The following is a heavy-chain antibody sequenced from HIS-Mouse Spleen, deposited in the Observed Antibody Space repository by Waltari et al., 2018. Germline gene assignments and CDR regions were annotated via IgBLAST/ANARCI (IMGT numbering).Heavy chain of an antibody. V-gene: IGHV1-2*02. D-gene: IGHD2-15*01. CDR3: ARVPVGYCSGGSCYSHAFDI. Sequence: QVQLVQSGAEVKKPGASVKVSCKASGYTFTGYYMHRVRQAPGQGLECMGWSNPNSGGTNYAQKFQGRVTMTRDTSISTAYMELSRLRSDDTAVYYCARVPVGYCSGGSCYSHAFDIWGQGTMVTVSS. J-gene: IGHJ3*02. CDR1: GYTFTGYY. CDR2: SNPNSGGT.